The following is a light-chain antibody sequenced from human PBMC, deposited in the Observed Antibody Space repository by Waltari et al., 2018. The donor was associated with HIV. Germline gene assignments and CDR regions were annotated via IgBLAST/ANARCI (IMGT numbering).Light chain of an antibody. V-gene: IGKV4-1*01. CDR2: WAS. CDR3: QQYYRVPPT. Sequence: DIVMTQSPDSLPVSLGERATTNCTSSFDNKNYLAWYQQKPRQPPKLLISWASTRESGVPDRFSGSGSGTDFTLTSSRLQAEDVAVYHCQQYYRVPPTFGGGTKVEIK. J-gene: IGKJ4*01. CDR1: FDNKNY.